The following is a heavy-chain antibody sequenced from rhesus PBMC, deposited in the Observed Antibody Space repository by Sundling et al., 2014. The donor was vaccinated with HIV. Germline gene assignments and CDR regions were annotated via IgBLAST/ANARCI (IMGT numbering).Heavy chain of an antibody. CDR1: GFSLSTSGVG. CDR3: ARGFWSSSYWSSFSYYGLDS. CDR2: ISGSGGAT. V-gene: IGHV4-99*02. Sequence: QVTLKESGPALVKPTQTLTLTCTFSGFSLSTSGVGVGWIRQPPGKGLEHIGYISGSGGATYYNPSLKSRVTFSKDTSKNHFSLRLSSVTAADTAVYYCARGFWSSSYWSSFSYYGLDSWGQGVVVTVSS. D-gene: IGHD2-15*01. J-gene: IGHJ6*01.